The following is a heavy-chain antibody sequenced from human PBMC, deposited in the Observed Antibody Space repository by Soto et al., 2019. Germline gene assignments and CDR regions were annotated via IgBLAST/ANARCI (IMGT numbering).Heavy chain of an antibody. D-gene: IGHD3-3*01. CDR3: ATRITVFGLLIPPFDP. CDR1: GGSISSSSYY. Sequence: PSETLSLTCTVSGGSISSSSYYWGWIRQPPGKGLEWIGNIYYRGTTYYNPSLKSRVTISVDTSKNQFSLRLSSVTAADTAIYYCATRITVFGLLIPPFDPWGQGTQVTVSS. V-gene: IGHV4-39*01. CDR2: IYYRGTT. J-gene: IGHJ5*02.